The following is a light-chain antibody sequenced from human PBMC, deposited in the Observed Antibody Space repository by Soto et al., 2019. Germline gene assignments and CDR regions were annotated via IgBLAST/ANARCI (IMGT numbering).Light chain of an antibody. Sequence: IQMTQSPSTLSASVGDRVTITCRASQTISSWLAWYQQKPGKAPKLLIYAASTLESGVSSRFSGRGSGTEFTLTINSLQPEDFATYYCQQYKSYPWTFGQGTKVDI. V-gene: IGKV1-5*01. CDR1: QTISSW. J-gene: IGKJ1*01. CDR3: QQYKSYPWT. CDR2: AAS.